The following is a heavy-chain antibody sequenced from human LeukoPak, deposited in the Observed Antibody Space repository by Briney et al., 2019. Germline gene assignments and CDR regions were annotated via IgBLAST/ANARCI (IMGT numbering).Heavy chain of an antibody. V-gene: IGHV3-23*01. CDR1: GFTFSSYV. Sequence: GGSLRLSCAASGFTFSSYVMSWVRQAPGKGLEWVSAISGSGRNTYYADSVKGRFTISRDNSKNTLYLHMNSLRAEDTAAYYCAKDFELLVSGFDYWGQGTLVTVSS. CDR3: AKDFELLVSGFDY. D-gene: IGHD6-13*01. CDR2: ISGSGRNT. J-gene: IGHJ4*02.